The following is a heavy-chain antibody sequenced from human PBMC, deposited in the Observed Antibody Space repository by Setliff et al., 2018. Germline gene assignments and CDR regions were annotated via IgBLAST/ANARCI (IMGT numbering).Heavy chain of an antibody. D-gene: IGHD6-19*01. CDR2: FDPDDGET. CDR3: VREYSGGGLM. CDR1: GKTLTELS. Sequence: GASVKVSCKLSGKTLTELSIHWVRQAPGKGLEWMGGFDPDDGETVYAQKFQGRVTMTEDTSTNTAYMELRSLRSDDTAVYFCVREYSGGGLMWGQGTMVTVSS. J-gene: IGHJ3*01. V-gene: IGHV1-24*01.